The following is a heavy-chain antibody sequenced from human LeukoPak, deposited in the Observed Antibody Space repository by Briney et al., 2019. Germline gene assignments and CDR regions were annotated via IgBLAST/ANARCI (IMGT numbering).Heavy chain of an antibody. Sequence: GGSLRPSCVVSGFSLNEYCIHCCRQPPGKGLEWWAVVSYDGSHKYYADSVKGRFTISRDTSSDTVSLQMNSLRVEDTAVYYCARDRINMMVLGHDSGLDCWGQGNLVTVSS. CDR3: ARDRINMMVLGHDSGLDC. V-gene: IGHV3-30*03. CDR2: VSYDGSHK. CDR1: GFSLNEYC. D-gene: IGHD3-22*01. J-gene: IGHJ4*02.